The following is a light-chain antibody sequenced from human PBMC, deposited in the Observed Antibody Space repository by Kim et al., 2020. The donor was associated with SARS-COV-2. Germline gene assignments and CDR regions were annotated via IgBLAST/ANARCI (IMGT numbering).Light chain of an antibody. CDR3: QSYDSSLSGYV. J-gene: IGLJ1*01. V-gene: IGLV1-40*01. Sequence: QRVTISCTGSSSNIGAGYDVHWYQQLPGTDPKLLIYGNSNRPSGVPDRFSGSKSGTSASLAITGLQAEDEADYYCQSYDSSLSGYVFGTGTKVTVL. CDR2: GNS. CDR1: SSNIGAGYD.